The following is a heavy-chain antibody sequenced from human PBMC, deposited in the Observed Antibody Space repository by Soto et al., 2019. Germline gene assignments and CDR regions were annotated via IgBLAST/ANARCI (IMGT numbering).Heavy chain of an antibody. CDR2: ISYDGRNE. V-gene: IGHV3-30*04. D-gene: IGHD4-17*01. CDR3: ARGSYGDYYYYYGMDV. J-gene: IGHJ6*02. Sequence: QVQVVESGGGVVQPGRSLRLSCAASRFIFSTYAMHWVRQAPGKGLEWVAGISYDGRNEYYADSVRGRFTFSRDNPRNTLYLQMNSLRAEDTAVYYCARGSYGDYYYYYGMDVWGQGTTVTVSS. CDR1: RFIFSTYA.